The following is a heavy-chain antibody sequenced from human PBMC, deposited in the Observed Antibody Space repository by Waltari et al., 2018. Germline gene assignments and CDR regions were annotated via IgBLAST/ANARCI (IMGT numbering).Heavy chain of an antibody. CDR1: GFTFSSYA. D-gene: IGHD4-4*01. CDR2: IYSGGSST. Sequence: EVQLLESGGGLVQPGGSLRLSCAASGFTFSSYAMSWVRQAPGQGLEWVSVIYSGGSSTYYADSVKSRFTISRDNSKNTLYLKMNSLGAEDTAVYYGAKAVYDYSNYGYYFDYWGQGTLVTVTS. J-gene: IGHJ4*02. CDR3: AKAVYDYSNYGYYFDY. V-gene: IGHV3-23*03.